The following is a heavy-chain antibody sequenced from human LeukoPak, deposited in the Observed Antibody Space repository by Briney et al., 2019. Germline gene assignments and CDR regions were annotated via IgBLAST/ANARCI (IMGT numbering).Heavy chain of an antibody. Sequence: ASVKVSCKASGYTFTGYYMHWVRQAPGQGLEWMGWINPNSGGTNYAQKFQGRVTMTRDTSISTAYMELSRLRSDDTAVYYCARETECSSTSCSSGFWFDPWGQGTLVTVSS. J-gene: IGHJ5*02. CDR2: INPNSGGT. V-gene: IGHV1-2*02. CDR1: GYTFTGYY. D-gene: IGHD2-2*01. CDR3: ARETECSSTSCSSGFWFDP.